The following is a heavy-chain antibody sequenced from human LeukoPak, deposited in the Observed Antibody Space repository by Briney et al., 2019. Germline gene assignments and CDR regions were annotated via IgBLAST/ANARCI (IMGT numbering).Heavy chain of an antibody. V-gene: IGHV1-69*13. J-gene: IGHJ5*02. CDR1: GYTFTSYD. CDR2: IIPIFGTA. Sequence: GASVKVSCKASGYTFTSYDINWVRQAPGQGLEWMGGIIPIFGTANYAQKFQGRVTITADESTSTAYMELSSLRSEDTAVYYCARDNVHNWFDPWGQGTLVTVSS. CDR3: ARDNVHNWFDP. D-gene: IGHD2-8*01.